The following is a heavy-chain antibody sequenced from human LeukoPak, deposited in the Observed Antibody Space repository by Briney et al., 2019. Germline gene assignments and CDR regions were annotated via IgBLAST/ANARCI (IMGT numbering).Heavy chain of an antibody. CDR1: GYTFTSYD. Sequence: GASVKVSCKASGYTFTSYDINWVRQATGQGLEWMGWMNPNSGNTGYAQKFQGRVTMTRNTSISTAYMELSSLRSEDTAVYYCARGRVLQYFAGFDPWGQGTLVTVSS. D-gene: IGHD3-9*01. CDR2: MNPNSGNT. V-gene: IGHV1-8*01. CDR3: ARGRVLQYFAGFDP. J-gene: IGHJ5*02.